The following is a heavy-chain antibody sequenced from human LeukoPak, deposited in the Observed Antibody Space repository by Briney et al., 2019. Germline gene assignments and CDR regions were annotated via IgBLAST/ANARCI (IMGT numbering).Heavy chain of an antibody. V-gene: IGHV4-30-2*01. J-gene: IGHJ4*02. CDR2: IYHSGST. D-gene: IGHD5-12*01. Sequence: PSQTLSLTCTVSGGSISSGGYYWSWIRQPPGKGLEWIGYIYHSGSTYYNPSLKSRVTISVDTSKNQFSLKLSSVTAADTAVYYCARGARRGYSGYFYFDYWGQGTLVTVSS. CDR3: ARGARRGYSGYFYFDY. CDR1: GGSISSGGYY.